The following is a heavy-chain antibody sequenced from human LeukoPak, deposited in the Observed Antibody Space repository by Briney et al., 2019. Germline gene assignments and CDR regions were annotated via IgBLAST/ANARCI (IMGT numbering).Heavy chain of an antibody. CDR2: YPADSDT. D-gene: IGHD6-13*01. V-gene: IGHV5-51*01. J-gene: IGHJ6*02. CDR3: ARSYSSSFYYYYGMDV. Sequence: YPADSDTRYSPSFQGHVTISADKSISTAYLQWSSLKASDTAMYYCARSYSSSFYYYYGMDVWGQGTTVTVSS.